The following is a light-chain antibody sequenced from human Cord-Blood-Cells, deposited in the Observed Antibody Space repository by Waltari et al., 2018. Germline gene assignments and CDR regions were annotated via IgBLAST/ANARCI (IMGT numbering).Light chain of an antibody. CDR2: DAS. J-gene: IGKJ4*01. CDR3: QQRSNWLT. CDR1: QSVSSY. Sequence: EIVLTQSPATLSLSPGERATLSCRACQSVSSYLAWYQQKPGQAPRLLIYDASNRATGIPARCSGSGSGTDFTLTISSLEPEDFAVYYCQQRSNWLTFGGGTKVEIK. V-gene: IGKV3-11*01.